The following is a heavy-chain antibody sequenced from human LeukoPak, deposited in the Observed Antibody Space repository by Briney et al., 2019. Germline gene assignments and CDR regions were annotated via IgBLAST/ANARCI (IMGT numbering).Heavy chain of an antibody. V-gene: IGHV4-31*03. J-gene: IGHJ6*02. CDR3: ARDTSSSSWYYYGMDV. D-gene: IGHD6-13*01. Sequence: SGTLSLTCTVSGGSISSGGYYWSWIRQHPGKGLEWIGYIYYSGSTYYNPSLKSRVTISVDTSKNQFSLKLSSVTAADTAVYYCARDTSSSSWYYYGMDVWGQGTTVTVSS. CDR1: GGSISSGGYY. CDR2: IYYSGST.